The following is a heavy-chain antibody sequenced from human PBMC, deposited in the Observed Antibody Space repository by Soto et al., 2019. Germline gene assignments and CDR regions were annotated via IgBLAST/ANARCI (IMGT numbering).Heavy chain of an antibody. V-gene: IGHV3-11*01. CDR2: IDSGDGTT. J-gene: IGHJ4*02. CDR1: GFDFGYYY. D-gene: IGHD6-13*01. Sequence: GGSLRLSCTGSGFDFGYYYMSWIRQSPGKGLEWVSYIDSGDGTTYYTDSVKGRFTISRDNAKKTVYLQMSSLRVEDTALYYCVRPYYSSSWFPFDRWGQGTLVTVSS. CDR3: VRPYYSSSWFPFDR.